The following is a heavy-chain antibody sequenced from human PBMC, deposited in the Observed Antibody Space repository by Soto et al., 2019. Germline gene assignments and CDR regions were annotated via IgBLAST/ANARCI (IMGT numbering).Heavy chain of an antibody. Sequence: EVQLLESGGGLVQPGGSLRLSCAASGFTFSSYAMSWVRQAPGKGLEWVSAISGSGGSTYYADSVKGRFTISRDNSKNTMYLQMNSQRAEDTAVYYCAKDAKLTGTTRLGCFDPWGQGTLVTVSS. J-gene: IGHJ5*02. D-gene: IGHD1-7*01. V-gene: IGHV3-23*01. CDR2: ISGSGGST. CDR1: GFTFSSYA. CDR3: AKDAKLTGTTRLGCFDP.